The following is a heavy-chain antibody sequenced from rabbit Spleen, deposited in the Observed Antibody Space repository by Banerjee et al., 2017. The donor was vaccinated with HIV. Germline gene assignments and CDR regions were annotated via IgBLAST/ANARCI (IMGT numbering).Heavy chain of an antibody. J-gene: IGHJ3*01. CDR1: SFSFSDRDV. CDR3: ARGVGNSYRLDI. V-gene: IGHV1S45*01. CDR2: INAATGKP. D-gene: IGHD8-1*01. Sequence: QEQLVESGGGLVKPEGSLTLSCTASSFSFSDRDVMCWVRQAPGKGLEWIACINAATGKPVYATWANGRFSISKTSSTTVTLQMTSLTAADTATYFCARGVGNSYRLDIWGQGTLVTVS.